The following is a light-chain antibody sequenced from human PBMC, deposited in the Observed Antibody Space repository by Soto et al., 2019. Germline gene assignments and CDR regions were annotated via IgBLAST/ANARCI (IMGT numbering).Light chain of an antibody. CDR3: QQYDTSPLT. J-gene: IGKJ4*01. CDR1: QSINTW. Sequence: DIQLTQSPSTLSASVGDTITITCRASQSINTWLAWYQQRPGKAPKLLIYKASSLEGGVPSRSSGSGSGTEFTLTISSLQPDDFGTYYCQQYDTSPLTFGGGTKVEVK. CDR2: KAS. V-gene: IGKV1-5*03.